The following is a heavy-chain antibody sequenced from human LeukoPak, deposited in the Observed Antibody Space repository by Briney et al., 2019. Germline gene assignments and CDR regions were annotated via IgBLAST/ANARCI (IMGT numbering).Heavy chain of an antibody. J-gene: IGHJ1*01. Sequence: GGSLRLSCVASGFIFSTYGMNWVRQAPGKGLEWVAHINPDGRDKYYVDSVKGRFTISRDNAENSLYLQMNSLRVEDTAVYYCTSWGDTTAEYFQRWGQGTLVTVSS. D-gene: IGHD2-21*02. CDR1: GFIFSTYG. CDR3: TSWGDTTAEYFQR. V-gene: IGHV3-7*01. CDR2: INPDGRDK.